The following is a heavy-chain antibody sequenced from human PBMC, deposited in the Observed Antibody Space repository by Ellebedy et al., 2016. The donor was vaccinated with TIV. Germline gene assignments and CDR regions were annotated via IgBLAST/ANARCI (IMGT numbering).Heavy chain of an antibody. CDR3: AHDYYGSGSHIH. J-gene: IGHJ4*02. CDR2: ISSSSSYI. D-gene: IGHD3-10*01. V-gene: IGHV3-21*01. CDR1: GFTFSSYS. Sequence: GGSLRLXCAASGFTFSSYSMNWVRQAPGKGLEWVSSISSSSSYIYYADSVKGRFTISRDNAKNSLYLQMNSLRAEDTAVYYCAHDYYGSGSHIHWGQGTLVTVSS.